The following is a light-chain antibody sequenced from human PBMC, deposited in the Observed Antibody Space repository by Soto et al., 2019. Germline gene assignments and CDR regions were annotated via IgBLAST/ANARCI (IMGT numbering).Light chain of an antibody. Sequence: QSVLTQPPSVSAAPGQKVTISCSGSSSNIGNNYVSWYQQLPGTAPKLLIYDNNKRPSGIPDRFSGSKSGTSATLGITGLQTEDEADYYCQSYDSGLIGLIFGTGTKLTVL. CDR3: QSYDSGLIGLI. CDR2: DNN. CDR1: SSNIGNNY. V-gene: IGLV1-51*01. J-gene: IGLJ1*01.